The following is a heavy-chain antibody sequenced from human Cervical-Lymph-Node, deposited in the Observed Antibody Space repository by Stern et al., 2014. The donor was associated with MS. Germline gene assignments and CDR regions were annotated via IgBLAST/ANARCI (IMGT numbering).Heavy chain of an antibody. CDR3: AKPKNTYYYDSTGYYYID. CDR2: IGASGGSA. Sequence: EDQLVESGGGLVQPGGSPRLSCAASGFTLSHYAVTWVRQAPGKGLEWVSVIGASGGSAYYADSVEGRFIIARDNSKNTLYLQMSSLRAEDTAVYYCAKPKNTYYYDSTGYYYIDWGQGTLVTVSS. V-gene: IGHV3-23*04. CDR1: GFTLSHYA. D-gene: IGHD3-22*01. J-gene: IGHJ4*02.